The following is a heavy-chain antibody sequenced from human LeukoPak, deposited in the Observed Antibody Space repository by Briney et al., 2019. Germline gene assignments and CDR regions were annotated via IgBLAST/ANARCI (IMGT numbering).Heavy chain of an antibody. CDR2: IYYSGST. CDR3: ARDRMGGGDSHWYFDL. CDR1: GGSISSYY. V-gene: IGHV4-59*01. J-gene: IGHJ2*01. Sequence: SETLSLTCTVSGGSISSYYWSWIRQPPGKGLEWIGYIYYSGSTNYNPSLKSRVTISVDTSKNQFSLKLSSVTAADTAVYYCARDRMGGGDSHWYFDLWGRGTLVTVSS. D-gene: IGHD2-21*01.